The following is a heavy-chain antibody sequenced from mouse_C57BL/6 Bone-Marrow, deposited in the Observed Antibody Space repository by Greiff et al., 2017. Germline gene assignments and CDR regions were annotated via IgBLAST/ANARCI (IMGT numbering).Heavy chain of an antibody. Sequence: QVQLQQPGAELVMPGASVKLSCKASGYTFTSYWMHWVKQRPGQGLAWIGEIDPSDSYTNYNQKFKGKSTLTVDKSSSTAYMQLSSLTSEDSAVYYCARGTTVAAYWGQGTLVTVSA. CDR2: IDPSDSYT. CDR3: ARGTTVAAY. D-gene: IGHD1-1*01. V-gene: IGHV1-69*01. J-gene: IGHJ3*01. CDR1: GYTFTSYW.